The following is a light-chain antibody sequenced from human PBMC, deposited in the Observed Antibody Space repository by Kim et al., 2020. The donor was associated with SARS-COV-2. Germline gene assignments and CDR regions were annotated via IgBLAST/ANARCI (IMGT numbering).Light chain of an antibody. Sequence: KTVTISCTRSSDSIASNYVQWYQQRPGSAPTTVIYEDNQRPSGVPDRFSGSIDSSSNSASLTISGLKTEDEADYYCQSYDSSNRWVFGGGTQLTVL. V-gene: IGLV6-57*03. CDR1: SDSIASNY. CDR2: EDN. CDR3: QSYDSSNRWV. J-gene: IGLJ3*02.